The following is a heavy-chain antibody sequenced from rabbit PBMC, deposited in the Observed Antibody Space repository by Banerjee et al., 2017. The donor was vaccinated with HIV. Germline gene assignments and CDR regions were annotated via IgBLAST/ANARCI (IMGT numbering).Heavy chain of an antibody. Sequence: QEQLVESGGGLVQPEGSLTLTCKASGFDFSGNAMCWVRQAPGKGLEWIACIYSGSSGRAYYASWAKGRFTISKTSSTTVTLQMTSLTAADTATYFCARGLTLVDLWGPGTLVTVS. CDR2: IYSGSSGRA. D-gene: IGHD6-1*01. CDR1: GFDFSGNA. V-gene: IGHV1S45*01. J-gene: IGHJ4*01. CDR3: ARGLTLVDL.